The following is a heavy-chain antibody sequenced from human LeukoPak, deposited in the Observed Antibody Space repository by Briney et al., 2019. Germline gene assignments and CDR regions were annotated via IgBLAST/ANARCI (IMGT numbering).Heavy chain of an antibody. CDR2: ISYDGSNK. Sequence: GGSLRLSSAASGFTFSSYAMHWVRQAPGKGLEWVAVISYDGSNKYYADSVKGRFTISRDNSKNTLYLQMNSLRAEDTAVYYCAREAAAGPFDYWGQGTLVTVSS. D-gene: IGHD6-13*01. J-gene: IGHJ4*02. CDR3: AREAAAGPFDY. CDR1: GFTFSSYA. V-gene: IGHV3-30-3*01.